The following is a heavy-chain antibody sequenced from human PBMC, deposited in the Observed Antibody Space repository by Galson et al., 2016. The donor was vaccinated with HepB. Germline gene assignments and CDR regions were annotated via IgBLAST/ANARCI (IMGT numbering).Heavy chain of an antibody. CDR2: INPSGRNA. CDR1: GYTFTSNY. J-gene: IGHJ3*02. CDR3: AGARYSSSRLVPFDI. D-gene: IGHD6-13*01. Sequence: SVKVSCKASGYTFTSNYMHWVRQAPGQGLEWMGIINPSGRNAAYAQKFQGRVTMTRDTSTSTVYMELSSLRSEDTAVYYCAGARYSSSRLVPFDIGGQGTMITCSA. V-gene: IGHV1-46*01.